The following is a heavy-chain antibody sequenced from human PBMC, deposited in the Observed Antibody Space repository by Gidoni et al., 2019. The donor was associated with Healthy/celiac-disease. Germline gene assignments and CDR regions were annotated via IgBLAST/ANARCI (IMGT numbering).Heavy chain of an antibody. V-gene: IGHV3-23*01. CDR3: AKALATTGPNILGF. CDR2: IGPSSSST. CDR1: GSSFGSYA. D-gene: IGHD1-1*01. J-gene: IGHJ4*02. Sequence: EVQLLESGGGLIEPGGSLRLSCAALGSSFGSYAMSWVRQAPGKGLEWVSAIGPSSSSTYYSDSVKGRFTISRDNSKNTLYLQMNSLRAEDTALYYCAKALATTGPNILGFWGQGTLVTVSS.